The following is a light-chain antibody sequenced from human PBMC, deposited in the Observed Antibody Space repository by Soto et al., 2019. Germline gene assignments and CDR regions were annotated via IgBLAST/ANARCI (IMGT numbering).Light chain of an antibody. CDR1: DGPVTSGHY. CDR2: NTM. Sequence: QAVVTQEPSLTVSPGGTVTLTCGSSDGPVTSGHYPYWYQQRPGQVPRKLIYNTMNRQSWAPARFSGSLVGVKAALTLSGAQPEDEADYYCLLTYSGGRVFGGGTKLTVL. J-gene: IGLJ2*01. CDR3: LLTYSGGRV. V-gene: IGLV7-46*01.